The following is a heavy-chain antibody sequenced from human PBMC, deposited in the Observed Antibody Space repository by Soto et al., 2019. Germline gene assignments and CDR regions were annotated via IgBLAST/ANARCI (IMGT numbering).Heavy chain of an antibody. Sequence: HPGGSLRLSCAASGFTFSSYSMNWVRQAPGKGLEWVSYISSSSSTIYYADSVKGRFTISRDNAKNSLYLQMNSLRAEDTAVYYCARDKAVMEPLGYYYYYMDVWGKGTTVTVSS. J-gene: IGHJ6*03. CDR3: ARDKAVMEPLGYYYYYMDV. D-gene: IGHD1-1*01. CDR2: ISSSSSTI. CDR1: GFTFSSYS. V-gene: IGHV3-48*01.